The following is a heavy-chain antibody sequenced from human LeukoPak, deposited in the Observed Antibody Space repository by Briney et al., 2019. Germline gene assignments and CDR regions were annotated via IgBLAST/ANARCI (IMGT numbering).Heavy chain of an antibody. CDR3: ASPANDLPYYYYMDV. J-gene: IGHJ6*03. V-gene: IGHV3-7*01. D-gene: IGHD1-1*01. CDR2: IKQDGSEK. Sequence: GGSLRLSCAASGCTFSSYWMSWVRQAPGKGLEWVANIKQDGSEKYYVDSVKGRFTISRDNAKNSLYLQMNSLRAEDTAVYYCASPANDLPYYYYMDVWGKGTTVTVSS. CDR1: GCTFSSYW.